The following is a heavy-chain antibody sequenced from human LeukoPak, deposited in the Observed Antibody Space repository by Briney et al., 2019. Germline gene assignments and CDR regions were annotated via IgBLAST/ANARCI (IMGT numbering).Heavy chain of an antibody. Sequence: PGGSLSLSCAASGFTLRDYYMRWIRQAPGKGLEWVSYICLVCSALSYVDSVKGRFTISRDNAKNSMYLQMNSLRAEDTAVYYSARESPGQYGSGSYYKYYYYYGMDVWGQGTTVTVSS. D-gene: IGHD3-10*01. CDR1: GFTLRDYY. J-gene: IGHJ6*02. CDR3: ARESPGQYGSGSYYKYYYYYGMDV. V-gene: IGHV3-11*04. CDR2: ICLVCSAL.